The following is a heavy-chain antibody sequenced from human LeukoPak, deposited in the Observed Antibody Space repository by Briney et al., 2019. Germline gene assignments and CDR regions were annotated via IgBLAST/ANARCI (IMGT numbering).Heavy chain of an antibody. D-gene: IGHD5-18*01. V-gene: IGHV4-34*01. CDR3: ARGVEDTAMVKPFDY. CDR2: INHSGST. CDR1: GGSFSGYY. Sequence: SETLSLTCAVYGGSFSGYYWSWIRQPPGKGLEWLGEINHSGSTNYNPSLKSRVTISVDTSKSQFSLKLSSVTAADTAVYYCARGVEDTAMVKPFDYWGQGTLVTVSS. J-gene: IGHJ4*02.